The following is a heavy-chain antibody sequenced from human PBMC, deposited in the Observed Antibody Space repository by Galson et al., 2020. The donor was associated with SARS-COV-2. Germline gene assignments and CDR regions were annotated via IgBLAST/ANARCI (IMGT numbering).Heavy chain of an antibody. J-gene: IGHJ4*02. CDR2: ISYDGSNK. CDR1: GFTFSSYA. D-gene: IGHD6-19*01. Sequence: QAGGSLRLSCAASGFTFSSYAMHWVRQAPGKGLEWVAVISYDGSNKYYADSVKGRFTISRDNSKNTLYLQMNSLRAEDTAVYYCARGEGAVAGTGYFDYWGQGTLVTVSS. V-gene: IGHV3-30*04. CDR3: ARGEGAVAGTGYFDY.